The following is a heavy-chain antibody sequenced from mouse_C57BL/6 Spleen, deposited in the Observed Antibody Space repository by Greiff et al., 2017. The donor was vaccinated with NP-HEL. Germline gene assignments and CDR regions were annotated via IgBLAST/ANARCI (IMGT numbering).Heavy chain of an antibody. Sequence: VQLQQSDAELVKPGASVKISCKVSGYTFTDHTIHWMKQRPEQGLEWIGYIYPRDGSTKYNEQFKGKATLTADKSSNPTYMQHNSLTSEDSAVYFCARRCYDYDIDSMDYWGQGTSVTVSS. CDR1: GYTFTDHT. J-gene: IGHJ4*01. V-gene: IGHV1-78*01. CDR3: ARRCYDYDIDSMDY. CDR2: IYPRDGST. D-gene: IGHD2-4*01.